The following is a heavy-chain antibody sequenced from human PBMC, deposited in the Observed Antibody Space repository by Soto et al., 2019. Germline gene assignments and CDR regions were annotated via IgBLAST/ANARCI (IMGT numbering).Heavy chain of an antibody. D-gene: IGHD4-4*01. V-gene: IGHV1-69*01. CDR3: AGTVEIPYYHGMDV. CDR2: IIPIFGSP. CDR1: GGTLRSHA. J-gene: IGHJ6*02. Sequence: QVQLVQSGAEVKKPGSSVRVSCKASGGTLRSHAINWVRQAPGQGLEWMGGIIPIFGSPYYAPKFQGMGTITADESSITAYMELSSLIFEDRAVYYCAGTVEIPYYHGMDVWGQGTTDTVSS.